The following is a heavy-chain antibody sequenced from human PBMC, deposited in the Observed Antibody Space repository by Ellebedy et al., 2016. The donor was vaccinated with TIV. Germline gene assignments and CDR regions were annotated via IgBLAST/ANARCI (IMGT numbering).Heavy chain of an antibody. V-gene: IGHV3-48*02. CDR3: ARDPQWFGESYYGMDV. D-gene: IGHD3-10*01. CDR1: GFTFSSYS. CDR2: ISSSSSTI. Sequence: GESLKISXAASGFTFSSYSMNWVRQAPGKGLEWVSYISSSSSTIYYADSVKGRFTISRDNAKNSLYLQMNSLRDEDTAVYYCARDPQWFGESYYGMDVWGQGTTVTVSS. J-gene: IGHJ6*02.